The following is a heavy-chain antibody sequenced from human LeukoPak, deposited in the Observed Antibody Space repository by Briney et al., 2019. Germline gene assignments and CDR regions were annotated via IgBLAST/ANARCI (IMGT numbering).Heavy chain of an antibody. Sequence: SETLSPTCTVFGDYISTYYWSWIRQPPGKGQEWIGYAYYSGSTNNNPSLKSRVTMSVDTSKSQFSLKLSSVTAADTAVYYCARSGNSGYYSSYYFMDVWGKGTTVTVSS. CDR3: ARSGNSGYYSSYYFMDV. CDR2: AYYSGST. CDR1: GDYISTYY. V-gene: IGHV4-59*01. D-gene: IGHD5-12*01. J-gene: IGHJ6*03.